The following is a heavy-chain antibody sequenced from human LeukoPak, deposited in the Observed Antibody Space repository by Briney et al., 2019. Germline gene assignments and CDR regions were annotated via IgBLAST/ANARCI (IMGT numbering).Heavy chain of an antibody. CDR1: GFTFSDYY. Sequence: SGGSLRLSCAASGFTFSDYYMSWIRQAPGKGLEWVSYISSSGSTIYYAESVKGRFTISRDNAKNSLYLQMSSLRAEDTAVYYCARVGRAIAAAGFGAFDIWGQGTMVTVSS. CDR3: ARVGRAIAAAGFGAFDI. CDR2: ISSSGSTI. V-gene: IGHV3-11*01. D-gene: IGHD6-13*01. J-gene: IGHJ3*02.